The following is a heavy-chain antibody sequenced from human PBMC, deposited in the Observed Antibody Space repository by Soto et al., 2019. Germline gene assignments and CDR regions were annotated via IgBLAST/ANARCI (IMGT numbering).Heavy chain of an antibody. Sequence: ASVKVSCKASGYTFTSYAMHWVRQAPGQRLERMGWINAGNGNTKYSQKFQGRVTITRDTSASTAYMEMSSLRSEDTAVYYFARYLAVTTPAGYYYGMDVWGQGTTVTVSS. D-gene: IGHD4-17*01. V-gene: IGHV1-3*01. CDR3: ARYLAVTTPAGYYYGMDV. J-gene: IGHJ6*02. CDR2: INAGNGNT. CDR1: GYTFTSYA.